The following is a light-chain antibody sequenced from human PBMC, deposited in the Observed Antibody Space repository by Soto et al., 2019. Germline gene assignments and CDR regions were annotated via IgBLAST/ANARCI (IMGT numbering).Light chain of an antibody. CDR3: QQYHNWPA. Sequence: EIVLMHTQRTMSVSPGERAILSPRASKSVSSDLAWYHQKPGQAPRLLIYGASTRATGIPARFSGSGSGTEFTLTINSLQSEDFAVYYCQQYHNWPACGQGTKVDIK. J-gene: IGKJ1*01. V-gene: IGKV3-15*01. CDR1: KSVSSD. CDR2: GAS.